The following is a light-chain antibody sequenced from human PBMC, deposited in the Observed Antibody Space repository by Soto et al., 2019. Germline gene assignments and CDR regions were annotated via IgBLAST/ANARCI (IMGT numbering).Light chain of an antibody. CDR1: QGISSY. J-gene: IGKJ4*01. CDR2: AAS. V-gene: IGKV1-9*01. CDR3: QQLNSPLT. Sequence: DIQLTQSPSFLSASVGDRVTISCRAGQGISSYLAWYQQKPGKAPKLLIYAASTLQSGVPSRFSGSGSGTEFTLTISSLQPEDFATYYCQQLNSPLTFGGGTKV.